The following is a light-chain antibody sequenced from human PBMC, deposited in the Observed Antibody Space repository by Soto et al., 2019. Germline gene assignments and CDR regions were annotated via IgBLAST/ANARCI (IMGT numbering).Light chain of an antibody. CDR3: QQRSNWPPIT. CDR1: QSVSSY. Sequence: EIVLTQSPATLSLSQGERATLSCRASQSVSSYLAWYQQKPCQAPRLLIYDASNRATGIPARFSGSGSGTDFTHSISSLEPDDFAVYYWQQRSNWPPITFGQGTRLEIK. CDR2: DAS. V-gene: IGKV3-11*01. J-gene: IGKJ5*01.